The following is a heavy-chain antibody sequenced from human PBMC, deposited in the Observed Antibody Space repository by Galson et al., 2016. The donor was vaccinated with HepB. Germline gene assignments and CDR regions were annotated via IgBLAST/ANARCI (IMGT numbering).Heavy chain of an antibody. Sequence: SLRLSCAASGFTFSSYGMHWVRQTPGKGLEWIAAITYDGSKQYYRDSVKGRFNVSRDNSKNTLDLQMGGLRDGDTAVYYCAKGWQRSGWSPGDDWGQGTLVTVSS. D-gene: IGHD6-19*01. CDR3: AKGWQRSGWSPGDD. CDR2: ITYDGSKQ. CDR1: GFTFSSYG. J-gene: IGHJ4*02. V-gene: IGHV3-30*18.